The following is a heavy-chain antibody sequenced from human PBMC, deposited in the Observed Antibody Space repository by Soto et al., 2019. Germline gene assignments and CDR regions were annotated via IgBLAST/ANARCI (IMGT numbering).Heavy chain of an antibody. J-gene: IGHJ4*02. V-gene: IGHV4-30-4*01. Sequence: QVQLQESGPRLVKPSQTLSLTCIVSGGTMTSDDYSWGWFRQPPGKGLEWIGYIYHTGGRYYNPSLKSRVTLSVDTSKNQFSLTMSSVTAADTAIYYCARDYRSGYDNWGQGILVSVSS. CDR2: IYHTGGR. D-gene: IGHD6-19*01. CDR3: ARDYRSGYDN. CDR1: GGTMTSDDYS.